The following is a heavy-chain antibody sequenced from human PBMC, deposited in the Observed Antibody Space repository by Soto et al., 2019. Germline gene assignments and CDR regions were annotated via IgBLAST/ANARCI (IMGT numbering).Heavy chain of an antibody. Sequence: SVKVSCKASGGTFSSYAISWVRQAPGQGLEWMGGIIPIFGTANYAQKFQGRVTITADESTSTAYMELSSLRSEDTAVYYCARLHDFWSAYPPRRYAFDIWGQGTMVTVSS. J-gene: IGHJ3*02. CDR1: GGTFSSYA. V-gene: IGHV1-69*13. CDR2: IIPIFGTA. D-gene: IGHD3-3*01. CDR3: ARLHDFWSAYPPRRYAFDI.